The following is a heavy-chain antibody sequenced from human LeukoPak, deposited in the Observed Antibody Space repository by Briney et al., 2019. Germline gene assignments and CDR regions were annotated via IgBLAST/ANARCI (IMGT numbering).Heavy chain of an antibody. V-gene: IGHV4-34*01. CDR2: INHSGST. CDR1: GGSFSGYY. CDR3: ARGNSSGWYCDY. D-gene: IGHD6-19*01. Sequence: PSETLSLTCAVYGGSFSGYYWSWIRQPPGKGLEWIGEINHSGSTNYNPSLKSRVTISVDTSKNQFSLKLSSVTAADTAVYYCARGNSSGWYCDYWGQGTLVTVSS. J-gene: IGHJ4*02.